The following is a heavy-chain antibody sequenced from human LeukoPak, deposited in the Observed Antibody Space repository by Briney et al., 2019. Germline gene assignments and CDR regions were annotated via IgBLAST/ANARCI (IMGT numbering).Heavy chain of an antibody. J-gene: IGHJ5*02. CDR3: ARLSLKYYYGSGSYYNAPFDP. CDR1: GNSFGDYY. CDR2: IYTSGST. D-gene: IGHD3-10*01. Sequence: SETLSLTCTVSGNSFGDYYWSWIRQPAGKGLEWIGRIYTSGSTTYNPSLKSRVTISVDTSKNQFSLKLSSVTAADTAVYYCARLSLKYYYGSGSYYNAPFDPWGQGTLVTVSS. V-gene: IGHV4-4*07.